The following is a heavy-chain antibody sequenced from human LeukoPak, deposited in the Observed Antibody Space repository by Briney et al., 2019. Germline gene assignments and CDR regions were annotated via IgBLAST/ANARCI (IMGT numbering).Heavy chain of an antibody. J-gene: IGHJ6*02. V-gene: IGHV3-53*01. CDR3: ARDGTTSPYYYGMDV. D-gene: IGHD1-7*01. CDR2: IYSGGST. CDR1: GFTVSSNY. Sequence: GESLRLSCAASGFTVSSNYMSWVRQAPGKGLEWVSVIYSGGSTYYADSVKGRFTISRDNSKNTLYLRMNSLRAEDTAVYYCARDGTTSPYYYGMDVWGQGTTVTVSS.